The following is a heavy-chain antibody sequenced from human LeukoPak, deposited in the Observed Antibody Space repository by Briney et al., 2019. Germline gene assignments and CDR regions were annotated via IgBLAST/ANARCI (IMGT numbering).Heavy chain of an antibody. CDR1: GGSISSYY. J-gene: IGHJ3*02. CDR2: IYYSGST. V-gene: IGHV4-59*01. Sequence: PSETLSLTCTVSGGSISSYYWSWIRQPPGKGLEWIGYIYYSGSTNYNPSLKSRVTISVDTSKNQFSLKLSSVTAADTAVYYCAREILKYDAFDIWGQGTIVTVSS. CDR3: AREILKYDAFDI.